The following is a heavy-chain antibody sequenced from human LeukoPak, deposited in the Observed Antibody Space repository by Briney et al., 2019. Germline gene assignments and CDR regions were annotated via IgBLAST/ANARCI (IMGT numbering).Heavy chain of an antibody. D-gene: IGHD6-25*01. V-gene: IGHV3-30-3*01. J-gene: IGHJ4*02. CDR2: ISYDGSNK. CDR3: ARGTHSSGWHGGFDD. Sequence: GGSLRLSCAASGFTFSNYAIHWVRQAPGKGLEGVAFISYDGSNKHYADSVKGRFTISRDNSKNTLYLQMNSLRPEDTAVYYCARGTHSSGWHGGFDDWGQGTLVTVSS. CDR1: GFTFSNYA.